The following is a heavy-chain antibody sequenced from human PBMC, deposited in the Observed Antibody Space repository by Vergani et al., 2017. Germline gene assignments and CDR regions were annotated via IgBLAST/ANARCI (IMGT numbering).Heavy chain of an antibody. V-gene: IGHV5-10-1*01. CDR3: ASSMVRGERGTVIDY. CDR1: GYSFTSYW. CDR2: IDPSDSYT. D-gene: IGHD3-10*01. J-gene: IGHJ4*02. Sequence: EVQLVQSGAEVKKPGESLRISCKGSGYSFTSYWISWVRQMPGKGLEWMGRIDPSDSYTNYSPSFQGHVTISADKSFSTAYLQWSSLKASDTAMYYCASSMVRGERGTVIDYWGQGTLVTVSS.